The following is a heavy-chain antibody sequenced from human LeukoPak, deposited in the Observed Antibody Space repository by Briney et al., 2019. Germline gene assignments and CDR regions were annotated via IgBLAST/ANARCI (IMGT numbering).Heavy chain of an antibody. CDR1: GASINNNFY. D-gene: IGHD2-15*01. Sequence: PSETLSLTCTVSGASINNNFYWSWIRQPPGKGLEWLGCIHYSGNTNYNPSLMSRVTISRDTSKNQFSLKLNSVTAADTAVYYCARGRVVGADWGQGTLVTVPS. CDR2: IHYSGNT. CDR3: ARGRVVGAD. V-gene: IGHV4-59*01. J-gene: IGHJ4*02.